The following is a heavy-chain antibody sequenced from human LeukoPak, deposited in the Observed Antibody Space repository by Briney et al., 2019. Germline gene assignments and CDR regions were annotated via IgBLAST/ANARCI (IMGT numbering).Heavy chain of an antibody. V-gene: IGHV3-23*01. CDR1: GFTFSSYA. J-gene: IGHJ4*02. Sequence: GGSLRLSCAASGFTFSSYAMSWVRQAPGKGLGWVSGISDSGGSTYYADSVKGRFTISRDNSKNTLYLQMNSLRAEDTAVYYCAKDTTVAGNYDYWGQGTLVTVSS. D-gene: IGHD6-19*01. CDR3: AKDTTVAGNYDY. CDR2: ISDSGGST.